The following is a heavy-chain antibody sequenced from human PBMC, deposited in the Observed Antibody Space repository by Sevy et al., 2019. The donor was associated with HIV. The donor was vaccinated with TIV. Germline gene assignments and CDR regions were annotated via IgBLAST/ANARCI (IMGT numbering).Heavy chain of an antibody. Sequence: GGSLRLSCAASGFTFSSYAMHWVHQAPGKGLEWVAVISYDGSNKYYADSVKGRFTISRDNSKNMLFLQMNSLRAEDTAVYYCARDRSFDYWGQGTLVTVSS. CDR3: ARDRSFDY. D-gene: IGHD3-16*02. J-gene: IGHJ4*02. CDR1: GFTFSSYA. CDR2: ISYDGSNK. V-gene: IGHV3-30*04.